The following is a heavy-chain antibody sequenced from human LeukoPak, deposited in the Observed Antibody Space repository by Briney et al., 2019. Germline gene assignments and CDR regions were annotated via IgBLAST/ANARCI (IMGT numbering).Heavy chain of an antibody. CDR3: ARDYCSSTSCLFDY. J-gene: IGHJ4*02. V-gene: IGHV1-2*06. CDR2: INPNSGDT. Sequence: ASVTVSCKASGYTFTGYHMHWVRQAPIHGLEWMGRINPNSGDTNYVQKFHGRVTMTRDTSISTAYMELSRLRSDDTAVFYCARDYCSSTSCLFDYWGQGTLVTVSS. CDR1: GYTFTGYH. D-gene: IGHD2-2*01.